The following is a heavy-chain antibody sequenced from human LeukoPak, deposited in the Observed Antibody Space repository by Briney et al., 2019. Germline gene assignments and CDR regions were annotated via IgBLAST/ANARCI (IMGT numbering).Heavy chain of an antibody. J-gene: IGHJ4*02. CDR3: ARDLGANYYDSSGSFDY. CDR2: ISSSSSYI. V-gene: IGHV3-21*01. CDR1: GFTFSSYN. Sequence: GGPLRLSCAASGFTFSSYNMNWVRQTPGKGLEWVSSISSSSSYIYYADSVKGRFTISRDNAKNSLYLQMNSLRAEDTAVYYCARDLGANYYDSSGSFDYWGQGTLVTVSS. D-gene: IGHD3-22*01.